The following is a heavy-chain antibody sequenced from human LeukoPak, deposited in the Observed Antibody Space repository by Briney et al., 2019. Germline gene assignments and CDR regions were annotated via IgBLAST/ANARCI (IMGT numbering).Heavy chain of an antibody. CDR1: GGTFSSYA. Sequence: SVKVSCKASGGTFSSYAISWVRQAPGQGLEWMGGIIPIFGTANYAQKFQGRVTITADESTSTAYMELSSLRSEDTAVYYCARDLFMVGASSSDYGMDVWGQGTTVTVSS. J-gene: IGHJ6*02. V-gene: IGHV1-69*13. CDR2: IIPIFGTA. D-gene: IGHD1-26*01. CDR3: ARDLFMVGASSSDYGMDV.